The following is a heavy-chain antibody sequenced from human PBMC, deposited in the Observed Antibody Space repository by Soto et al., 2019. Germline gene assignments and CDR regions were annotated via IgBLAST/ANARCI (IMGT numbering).Heavy chain of an antibody. CDR3: ARGGEWELRGGWFAFDI. V-gene: IGHV4-30-2*01. J-gene: IGHJ3*02. CDR2: IYHSGST. Sequence: NPSETLSLTCAVSGGSISSGGYSWSWIRQPPGKGLEWIGYIYHSGSTYYNPSLKSRVTISVDRSKNQFSLKQSSVTAADTAVYYCARGGEWELRGGWFAFDIWGQGTMVTVSS. D-gene: IGHD1-26*01. CDR1: GGSISSGGYS.